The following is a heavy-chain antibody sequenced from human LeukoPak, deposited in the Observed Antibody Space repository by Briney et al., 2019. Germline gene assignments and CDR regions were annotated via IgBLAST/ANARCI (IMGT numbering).Heavy chain of an antibody. CDR1: GFTFDDYA. D-gene: IGHD6-19*01. J-gene: IGHJ3*02. Sequence: GGSLRLSCAAFGFTFDDYAMHWVRQAPGKGLEWVSGISWNSGSIGYADSVKGRFTISRDNAKNSLYLQMNSLRAEDTALYYCAKDSSGWPSNPNAFDIWGQGTMVTVSS. CDR3: AKDSSGWPSNPNAFDI. CDR2: ISWNSGSI. V-gene: IGHV3-9*01.